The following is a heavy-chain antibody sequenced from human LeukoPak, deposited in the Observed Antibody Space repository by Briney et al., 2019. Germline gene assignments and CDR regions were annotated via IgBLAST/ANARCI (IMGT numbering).Heavy chain of an antibody. CDR2: IYYSGST. J-gene: IGHJ5*02. CDR3: ARALGQRSGGNWFDP. CDR1: GVSISSYY. V-gene: IGHV4-59*08. D-gene: IGHD6-25*01. Sequence: SETLSLTCTVSGVSISSYYWSWIRQPPGKGLEWIGYIYYSGSTNYNPSLKSRVTISVDTSKNQFSLKLSSVTAADTAVYFCARALGQRSGGNWFDPWGQGTLVTVSS.